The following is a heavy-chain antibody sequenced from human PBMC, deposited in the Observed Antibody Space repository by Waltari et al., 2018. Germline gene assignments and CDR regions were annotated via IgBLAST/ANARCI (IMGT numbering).Heavy chain of an antibody. V-gene: IGHV4-59*01. D-gene: IGHD4-17*01. CDR2: IYYSGST. CDR1: GGSISSYY. CDR3: ARGADYGDYSEYFQH. Sequence: QVQLQESGPGLVKPSETLSLTCTVSGGSISSYYWSWIRQPPGKGLEWIGYIYYSGSTNYNPSLTSRVTISVDTSKNQFSLKLSSVTAADTAVYYCARGADYGDYSEYFQHWGQGTLVTVSS. J-gene: IGHJ1*01.